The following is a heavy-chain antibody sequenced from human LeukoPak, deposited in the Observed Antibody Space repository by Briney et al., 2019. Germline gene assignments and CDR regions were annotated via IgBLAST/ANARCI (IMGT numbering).Heavy chain of an antibody. D-gene: IGHD3-10*01. CDR2: IYYSGST. J-gene: IGHJ4*02. V-gene: IGHV4-59*08. Sequence: SETLSLTCTVSGGSISSYYWSWIRQPPGKGLEWIGYIYYSGSTNYNPSLKSRVTISVDTSMNQFSLKLSSVTAADTAVYYCARHSPVYYDFDCWGQGTLVTVSS. CDR1: GGSISSYY. CDR3: ARHSPVYYDFDC.